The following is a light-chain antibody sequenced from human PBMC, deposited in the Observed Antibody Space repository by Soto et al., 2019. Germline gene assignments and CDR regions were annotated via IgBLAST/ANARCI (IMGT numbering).Light chain of an antibody. V-gene: IGLV2-14*01. CDR3: SSFRSSSTLYV. J-gene: IGLJ1*01. CDR2: DVS. Sequence: QSALTQPASVSGSPGKSITISCTGTSSDVGGYNYVSWYQQHPGKAPKLMIYDVSNRPSGVSNRFSGSKSGNTASLTISGLQAEDEADYYCSSFRSSSTLYVFGTGTKLTVL. CDR1: SSDVGGYNY.